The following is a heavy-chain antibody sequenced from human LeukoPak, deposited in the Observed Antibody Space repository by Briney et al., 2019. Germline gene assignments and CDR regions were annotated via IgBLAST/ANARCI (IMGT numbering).Heavy chain of an antibody. J-gene: IGHJ4*02. V-gene: IGHV3-23*01. CDR3: ARLGGEWELPNFDY. Sequence: GGSLRLSCAASGFTFSSFPMSWVRQAPGKGLEWVSAISGSGGSTYYADSVKGRFTISRDNSKNTLYLQMNSLRAEDTAVYYCARLGGEWELPNFDYWGQGTLVTVSS. D-gene: IGHD1-26*01. CDR2: ISGSGGST. CDR1: GFTFSSFP.